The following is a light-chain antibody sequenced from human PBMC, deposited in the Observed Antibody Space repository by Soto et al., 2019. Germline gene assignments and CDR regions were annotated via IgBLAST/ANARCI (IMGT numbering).Light chain of an antibody. CDR2: GAS. J-gene: IGKJ1*01. V-gene: IGKV3-20*01. CDR1: QSVSSSY. CDR3: QQYGSSPGT. Sequence: EIVLTQSPGTLSLSPGERATLSCRASQSVSSSYLAWYQQKPGQAPRLLIYGASSRATGIPGRFSGSGAGTDFTLTSSRQEPEDVALYYCQQYGSSPGTFGQGTKVEIK.